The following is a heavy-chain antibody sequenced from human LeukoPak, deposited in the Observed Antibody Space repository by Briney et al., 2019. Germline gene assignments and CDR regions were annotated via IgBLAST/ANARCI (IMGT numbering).Heavy chain of an antibody. V-gene: IGHV3-48*01. Sequence: GGSLRLSCAASGFTFSSYSMNWARQAPGKGLEWVSYISSSSSTIQYADSVKGRFTTSRDNSKNTLYLQMNSLRAEDTAVYYCARDLLPTITMVRGSEYPNWFDPWGQGTLVTVSS. CDR1: GFTFSSYS. CDR3: ARDLLPTITMVRGSEYPNWFDP. CDR2: ISSSSSTI. D-gene: IGHD3-10*01. J-gene: IGHJ5*02.